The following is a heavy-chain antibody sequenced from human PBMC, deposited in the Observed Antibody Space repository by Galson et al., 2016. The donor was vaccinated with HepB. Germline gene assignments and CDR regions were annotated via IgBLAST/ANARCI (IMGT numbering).Heavy chain of an antibody. V-gene: IGHV3-23*01. CDR1: GFTFSSYA. CDR2: ISGSGRIT. J-gene: IGHJ5*02. D-gene: IGHD2-21*02. CDR3: APNNLAYCGADCYS. Sequence: SLRLSCAASGFTFSSYAMSWVRQAPGKGLEWVSSISGSGRITYYADSVRGRFTISRDNSKSTLYLRMNSLRAEDTAVYYCAPNNLAYCGADCYSWGQGTRVTVSS.